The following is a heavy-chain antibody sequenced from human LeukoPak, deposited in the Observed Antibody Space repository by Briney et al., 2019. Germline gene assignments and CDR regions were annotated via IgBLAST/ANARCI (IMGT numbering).Heavy chain of an antibody. CDR2: INPNSGGT. J-gene: IGHJ5*02. CDR3: ARAAVPAAILDWFDP. CDR1: GYTLTEYY. D-gene: IGHD2-2*01. Sequence: SVNVPHKPSGYTLTEYYMFLVEQAPGQGLEWMGWINPNSGGTNYAQKFHRRVTMTRDTTISTAYMELSRLRSDDTAVYYCARAAVPAAILDWFDPWGQGPLVPVSS. V-gene: IGHV1-2*02.